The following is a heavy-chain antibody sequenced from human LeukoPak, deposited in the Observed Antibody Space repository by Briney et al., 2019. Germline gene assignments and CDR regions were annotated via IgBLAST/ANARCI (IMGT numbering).Heavy chain of an antibody. CDR3: ARGLCSGGNCYPYFDS. CDR2: INPSTGST. D-gene: IGHD2-15*01. Sequence: GASVKVSCKASGYTFTNNHIHWVRQAPGQGLEWMGIINPSTGSTTYAQKFQDRATMTTDMSTSTVHMELSSLRSEDTAVYHCARGLCSGGNCYPYFDSWGQGTLVTVSS. V-gene: IGHV1-46*01. CDR1: GYTFTNNH. J-gene: IGHJ4*02.